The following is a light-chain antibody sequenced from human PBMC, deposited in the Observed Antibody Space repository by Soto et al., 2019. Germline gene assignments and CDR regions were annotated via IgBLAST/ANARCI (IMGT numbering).Light chain of an antibody. CDR2: KAC. J-gene: IGKJ1*01. CDR3: QQYHIYSGT. V-gene: IGKV1-5*03. Sequence: DIQMTQSPSTLSGSVGDIVTITCQASPTISSWLAWYQQKPGKVLKFRIFKACTLKRGVPSRFSGSGSWTEFTLTINSLQPDDFATYYCQQYHIYSGTFGQGTKVDLK. CDR1: PTISSW.